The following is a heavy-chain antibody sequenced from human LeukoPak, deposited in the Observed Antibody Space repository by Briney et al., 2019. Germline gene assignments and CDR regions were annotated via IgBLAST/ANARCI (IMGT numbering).Heavy chain of an antibody. J-gene: IGHJ6*02. Sequence: TGGSLRLSCAASGFTFSSYGMHWVRQPPGKGLEWVAVIWYDGSNKYYADSVKGRFTISRDNFKNTLYLQMNSLRAEDTAVYYCARDGVGSSWYPAWYYYGMDVWGQGTTVTVSS. CDR1: GFTFSSYG. CDR2: IWYDGSNK. D-gene: IGHD6-13*01. CDR3: ARDGVGSSWYPAWYYYGMDV. V-gene: IGHV3-33*01.